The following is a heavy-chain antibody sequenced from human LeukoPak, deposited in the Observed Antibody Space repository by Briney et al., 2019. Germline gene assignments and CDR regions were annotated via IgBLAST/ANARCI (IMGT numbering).Heavy chain of an antibody. Sequence: SETLSLTCTLSAGSISSYYWSWIRQPAGKGLEWIGRIYTSGTTNYNPSLKGRVTMSVDTSKNQFSLKMRSVTAADTAVYYCARANYDGSDYWGQGTLVTVSS. CDR2: IYTSGTT. CDR3: ARANYDGSDY. D-gene: IGHD3-22*01. J-gene: IGHJ4*02. CDR1: AGSISSYY. V-gene: IGHV4-4*07.